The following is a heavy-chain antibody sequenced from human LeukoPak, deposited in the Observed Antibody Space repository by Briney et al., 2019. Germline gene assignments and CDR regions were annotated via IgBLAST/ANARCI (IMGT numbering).Heavy chain of an antibody. CDR2: IKSKTDGGTT. D-gene: IGHD3-10*01. V-gene: IGHV3-15*01. J-gene: IGHJ4*02. CDR3: TTDSYGSGSYSYY. Sequence: GGSLRLSCAASGFTFSNAWMSWVRQAPGKGLEWVGRIKSKTDGGTTDYDAPVKGRFTISRDDSKNTLYLQMNSLKTEYTAVYYCTTDSYGSGSYSYYWGQGTLVTVSS. CDR1: GFTFSNAW.